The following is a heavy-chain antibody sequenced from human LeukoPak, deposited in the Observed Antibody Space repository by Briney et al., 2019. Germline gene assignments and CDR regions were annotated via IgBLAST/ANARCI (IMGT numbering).Heavy chain of an antibody. CDR3: ASKLIAVAGYFDY. Sequence: SETLSLTCAVSGGSINSGHWWSWVRQPPGKGLEWIGEIYHSGSINYNPSLKSRVTISVDKSKNQFSLNLSSVTAADTAVYYCASKLIAVAGYFDYWGQGTLVTVSS. D-gene: IGHD6-19*01. CDR1: GGSINSGHW. J-gene: IGHJ4*02. CDR2: IYHSGSI. V-gene: IGHV4-4*02.